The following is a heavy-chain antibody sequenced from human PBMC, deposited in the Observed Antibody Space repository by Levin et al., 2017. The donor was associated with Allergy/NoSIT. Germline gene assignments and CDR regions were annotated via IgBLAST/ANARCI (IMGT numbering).Heavy chain of an antibody. D-gene: IGHD4-17*01. V-gene: IGHV3-23*01. CDR1: GFTFSSYA. J-gene: IGHJ4*02. CDR3: ARAGRATVTSHFDY. CDR2: LSGSGGST. Sequence: GGSLRLSCAVSGFTFSSYAMSWVRQGPGKGLEWVSALSGSGGSTYYADSVQGRFTISRDNSKNTLYLQMNSLGAEDTAVYYCARAGRATVTSHFDYWGQGTLVTVSS.